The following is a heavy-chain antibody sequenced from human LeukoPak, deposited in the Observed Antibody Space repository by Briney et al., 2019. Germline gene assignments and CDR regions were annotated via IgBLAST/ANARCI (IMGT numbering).Heavy chain of an antibody. Sequence: ASVTVSCKTSGYTFDNYDINWVRQAAGQGLEWMGWMNPDSGNTGYAHKFQGRVTMARNTSMTTAYLELTGLTSGDTAIYYCARGAPVAIFGPGYDEYFEHWGQGTVVIVSS. CDR1: GYTFDNYD. V-gene: IGHV1-8*01. CDR2: MNPDSGNT. D-gene: IGHD3-3*01. J-gene: IGHJ1*01. CDR3: ARGAPVAIFGPGYDEYFEH.